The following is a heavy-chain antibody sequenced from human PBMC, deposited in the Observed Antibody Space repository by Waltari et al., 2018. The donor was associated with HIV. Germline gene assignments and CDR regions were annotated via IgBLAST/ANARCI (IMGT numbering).Heavy chain of an antibody. CDR3: AKDQGRYYFGMDV. CDR1: GFNFNIDG. Sequence: QVKLVESGGGVVQPGRSLRLSCAAYGFNFNIDGMHWVRQAPGKGLEWVAVILYDGSQRYYADSVKGRFIISRDNSKNMLYLQMNSLRVEDTATYYCAKDQGRYYFGMDVWGQGTTVTVSS. D-gene: IGHD3-16*01. V-gene: IGHV3-30*18. CDR2: ILYDGSQR. J-gene: IGHJ6*02.